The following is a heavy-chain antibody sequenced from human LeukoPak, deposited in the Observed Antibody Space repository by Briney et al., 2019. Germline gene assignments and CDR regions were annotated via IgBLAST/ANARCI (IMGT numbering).Heavy chain of an antibody. CDR2: IIPIFGTA. J-gene: IGHJ4*02. V-gene: IGHV1-69*13. Sequence: ASVKVSCKASGDTFSSYAISWVRQAPGQGLEWMGGIIPIFGTANYAQKFQGRVTITADESTSTAYMELSSLRSEDTAVYHCARGRMAGTYVFDYWGQGTLVTVSS. D-gene: IGHD6-19*01. CDR3: ARGRMAGTYVFDY. CDR1: GDTFSSYA.